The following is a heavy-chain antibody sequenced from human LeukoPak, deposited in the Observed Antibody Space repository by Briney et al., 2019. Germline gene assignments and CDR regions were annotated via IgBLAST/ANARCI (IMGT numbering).Heavy chain of an antibody. CDR3: ARSCGDYYFDY. CDR1: GDSISSVDYY. D-gene: IGHD4-17*01. V-gene: IGHV4-30-4*08. CDR2: IYYSGST. Sequence: TSQTLSLTCTASGDSISSVDYYWSWIRQPPGKGLEWIGYIYYSGSTHYNPSLKSRVTISVDTSKNQFSLKLSSVTAADTAVYYCARSCGDYYFDYWGQGTLVTVSS. J-gene: IGHJ4*02.